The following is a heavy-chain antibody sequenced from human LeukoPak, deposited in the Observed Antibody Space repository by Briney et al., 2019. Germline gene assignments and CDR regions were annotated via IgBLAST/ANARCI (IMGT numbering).Heavy chain of an antibody. Sequence: ASVKVSCKASGYTFTNYGISWLRQAPGQGLEWMGWISVYNGNTKYAQKLQGRVAMTTDTSTSTAYMELRSLRSDDTALYYCAREGYYYDHSGYYDYWGQGTLVTVSS. CDR2: ISVYNGNT. J-gene: IGHJ4*02. CDR1: GYTFTNYG. D-gene: IGHD3-22*01. V-gene: IGHV1-18*01. CDR3: AREGYYYDHSGYYDY.